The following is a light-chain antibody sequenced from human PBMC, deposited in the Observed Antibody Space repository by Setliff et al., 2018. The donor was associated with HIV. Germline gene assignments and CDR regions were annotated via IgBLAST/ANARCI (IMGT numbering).Light chain of an antibody. CDR1: RNDVGRYDL. CDR2: QAS. V-gene: IGLV2-23*01. CDR3: CSNTGSNTYV. J-gene: IGLJ1*01. Sequence: QSVLTQPASVSGSPGQSITISCSSTRNDVGRYDLVSWYQQHPGKAPKLMIYQASRRPSGVSNRFSASKSGNTASLTISGLQAEDEADYYCCSNTGSNTYVFGTGTKVTVL.